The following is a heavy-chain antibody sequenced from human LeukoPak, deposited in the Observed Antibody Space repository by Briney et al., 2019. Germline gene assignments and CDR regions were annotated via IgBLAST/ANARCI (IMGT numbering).Heavy chain of an antibody. CDR2: ISSSGSTI. CDR3: ARLPLKRIWWLRYFDY. J-gene: IGHJ4*02. D-gene: IGHD5-12*01. CDR1: GFTFSDYY. Sequence: GGSLRLSCAASGFTFSDYYMSWIRQAPGKGLEWVSYISSSGSTIYYADSVKGRFTISRDNAKNSLYPQMNSLRAEDTAVYYCARLPLKRIWWLRYFDYWGQGTLVTVSS. V-gene: IGHV3-11*01.